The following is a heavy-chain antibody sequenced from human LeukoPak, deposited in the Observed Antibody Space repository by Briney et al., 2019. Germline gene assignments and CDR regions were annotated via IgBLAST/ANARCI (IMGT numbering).Heavy chain of an antibody. Sequence: ASVNVSCMASGYTFTNYDINWVRQATGQGLEWMGWMNPNSGNTGYAQKFQGRVTMTRNTSISTAYMELSSLRSEDTAVYYCARGTSSVRRYFDWFWATPTTSFQDDYWGQGTLVTVSS. CDR2: MNPNSGNT. V-gene: IGHV1-8*01. CDR3: ARGTSSVRRYFDWFWATPTTSFQDDY. D-gene: IGHD3-9*01. CDR1: GYTFTNYD. J-gene: IGHJ4*02.